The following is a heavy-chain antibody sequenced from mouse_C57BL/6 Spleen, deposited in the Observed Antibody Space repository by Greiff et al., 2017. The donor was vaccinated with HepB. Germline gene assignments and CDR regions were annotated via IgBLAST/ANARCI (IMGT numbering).Heavy chain of an antibody. D-gene: IGHD2-3*01. CDR1: GFNLKDYY. CDR2: IAPEDGET. CDR3: ARGRYEAYLVY. Sequence: EVQLQQSGAELVKPGASVKLSCTASGFNLKDYYMHWVKQRTEQGLEWIGRIAPEDGETKYAPKGQGKVTITADTSSNTAYLQLSSLTSGDTAVYYCARGRYEAYLVYWSQCATLTHSS. V-gene: IGHV14-2*01. J-gene: IGHJ2*01.